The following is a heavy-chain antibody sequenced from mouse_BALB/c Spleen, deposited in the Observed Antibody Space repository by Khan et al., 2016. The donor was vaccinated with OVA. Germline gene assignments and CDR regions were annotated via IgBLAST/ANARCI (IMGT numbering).Heavy chain of an antibody. J-gene: IGHJ2*01. Sequence: QVQLQQSEAELVTPGASVKLSCKASGYTFTNYWVHWVKQRPGQGLEWIGEIYPGDGRTNNNEKFKNKATLTVDKASSTAYMQLTSLTSEDSAVSYCIRNPYFGTYFDYGAKGPTLTVSS. V-gene: IGHV1S81*02. CDR3: IRNPYFGTYFDY. D-gene: IGHD2-10*01. CDR1: GYTFTNYW. CDR2: IYPGDGRT.